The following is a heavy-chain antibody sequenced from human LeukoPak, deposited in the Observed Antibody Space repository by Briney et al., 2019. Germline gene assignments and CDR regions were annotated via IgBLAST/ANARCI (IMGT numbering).Heavy chain of an antibody. V-gene: IGHV3-21*01. CDR2: ISSRSSYI. CDR1: GFTFSSYS. CDR3: ARGPIDY. J-gene: IGHJ4*02. Sequence: GGSLRLSCAASGFTFSSYSMNWVRQAPGKGLEWVSSISSRSSYIYYADSVKGRFTISRDNAKNSLYLQMNSLRAEDTAVYYCARGPIDYWGQGTLVTVSS.